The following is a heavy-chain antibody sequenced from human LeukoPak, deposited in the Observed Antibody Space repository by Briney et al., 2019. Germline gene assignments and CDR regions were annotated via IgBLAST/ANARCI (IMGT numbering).Heavy chain of an antibody. Sequence: SVKVSCKASGGTFSSYPISWVRQAPGQGLEWMGRIIPILGIANYAQKFQGRVTIAADKSTSTAYMELSSLRSEDTAVYYCARVGAAAGDSYWGQGTLVTVSS. J-gene: IGHJ4*02. CDR1: GGTFSSYP. D-gene: IGHD6-13*01. V-gene: IGHV1-69*04. CDR2: IIPILGIA. CDR3: ARVGAAAGDSY.